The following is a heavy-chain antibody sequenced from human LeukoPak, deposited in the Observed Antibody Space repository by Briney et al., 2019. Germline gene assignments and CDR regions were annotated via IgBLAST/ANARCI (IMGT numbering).Heavy chain of an antibody. V-gene: IGHV3-30*04. CDR1: GFTFSSYA. D-gene: IGHD3-9*01. J-gene: IGHJ3*02. CDR3: AREEPDYDILTGYYNAFDI. CDR2: ISYDGSNK. Sequence: GGSLRLSSAASGFTFSSYAMHWVRQAPGKGLEWVAVISYDGSNKYYADSVKGRFTISRDNSKNTLYLQMNSLRAEDTAVYYCAREEPDYDILTGYYNAFDIWGQGTMVTVSS.